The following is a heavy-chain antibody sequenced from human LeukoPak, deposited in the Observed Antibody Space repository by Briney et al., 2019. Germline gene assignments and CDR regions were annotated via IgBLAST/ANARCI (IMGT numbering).Heavy chain of an antibody. D-gene: IGHD2-15*01. Sequence: PGGSLRLSCAASGFTFTMFGMNWVRQAPGKGLEWVSVIYSGGNTYYADSVKGRFTISRDSSKNTLYLQMNSLRAEDTAVYYCASSYCSGGSCYVSTFDYWGQGTLVTVSS. V-gene: IGHV3-53*01. J-gene: IGHJ4*02. CDR3: ASSYCSGGSCYVSTFDY. CDR2: IYSGGNT. CDR1: GFTFTMFG.